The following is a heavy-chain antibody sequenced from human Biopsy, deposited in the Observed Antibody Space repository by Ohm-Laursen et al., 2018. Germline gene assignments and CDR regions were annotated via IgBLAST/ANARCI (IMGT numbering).Heavy chain of an antibody. CDR2: INPDSGVT. V-gene: IGHV1-2*02. Sequence: SVKVSCKTSGYSFTGYYLHWVRQAPGQGLEWMGWINPDSGVTNYAQKFQGRVTMTRDTSISTAYMELSRLGSDDTAVYYCARDKYRSWNYFDNWGQGSLVTVSS. J-gene: IGHJ4*02. CDR1: GYSFTGYY. D-gene: IGHD6-19*01. CDR3: ARDKYRSWNYFDN.